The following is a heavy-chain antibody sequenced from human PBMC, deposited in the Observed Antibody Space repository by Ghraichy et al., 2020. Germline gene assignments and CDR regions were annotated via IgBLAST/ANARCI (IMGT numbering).Heavy chain of an antibody. V-gene: IGHV4-59*01. CDR2: IYYSGST. CDR1: GGSISSYY. CDR3: ARGGGSSGWYLAHSYYYYYGMDV. D-gene: IGHD6-19*01. Sequence: SETLSLTCTVSGGSISSYYWSWIRQPPGKGLEWIGYIYYSGSTNYNPSLKSRVTISVDTSKNQFSLKLSSVTAADTAVYYCARGGGSSGWYLAHSYYYYYGMDVWGQGTTVTVSS. J-gene: IGHJ6*02.